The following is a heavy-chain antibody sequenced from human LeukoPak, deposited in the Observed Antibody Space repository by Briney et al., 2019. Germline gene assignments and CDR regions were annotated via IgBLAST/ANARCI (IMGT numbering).Heavy chain of an antibody. CDR2: IYYSGST. J-gene: IGHJ4*02. CDR3: ARGTYGDYSVYFDY. CDR1: GGSISSYY. D-gene: IGHD4-17*01. V-gene: IGHV4-59*13. Sequence: SETLSLTCTVSGGSISSYYWSWIRQPPGKGLEWIGYIYYSGSTNYNPSLKSRVTISVDTSKNQFSLKLSSVTAADTAVYYCARGTYGDYSVYFDYWGQGTLVTVSP.